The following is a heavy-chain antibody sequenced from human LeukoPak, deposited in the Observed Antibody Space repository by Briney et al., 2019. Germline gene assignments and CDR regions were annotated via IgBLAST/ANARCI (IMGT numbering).Heavy chain of an antibody. Sequence: ASVKVSCKASGYTFTSYGISWVRQAPGQGLEWMGWISAYSGNTNYAQKLQGRVTMTTDTSTSTAYMELRSLRSDDTAVYYCARVGYSSSWYNYYDSSGYYEGFDYWGQGTLVTVSS. CDR1: GYTFTSYG. CDR2: ISAYSGNT. CDR3: ARVGYSSSWYNYYDSSGYYEGFDY. V-gene: IGHV1-18*01. D-gene: IGHD3-22*01. J-gene: IGHJ4*02.